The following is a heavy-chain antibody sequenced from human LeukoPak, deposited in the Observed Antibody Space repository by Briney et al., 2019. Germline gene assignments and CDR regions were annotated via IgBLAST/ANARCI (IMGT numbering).Heavy chain of an antibody. CDR3: ARAITGTTWYNWFDT. V-gene: IGHV1-69*05. Sequence: SVKVSCTASGGTFSSYAISWVRQAPGQRLEWMGGIIPIFGTANSAQKLPRRVTITTDESTSTAYMELSSLRSEDTAVYYCARAITGTTWYNWFDTWGQGTLVTVSS. CDR1: GGTFSSYA. J-gene: IGHJ5*02. CDR2: IIPIFGTA. D-gene: IGHD1-7*01.